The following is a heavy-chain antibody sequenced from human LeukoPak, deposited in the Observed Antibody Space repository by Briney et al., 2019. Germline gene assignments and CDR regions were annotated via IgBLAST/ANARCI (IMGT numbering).Heavy chain of an antibody. CDR3: AKNPGSWTYFFDY. V-gene: IGHV3-23*01. CDR2: ISVSGGST. CDR1: GFTFSSYA. J-gene: IGHJ4*02. D-gene: IGHD3-10*01. Sequence: GGSLRLSCAASGFTFSSYAMSWVRQAPGKGLEWVSSISVSGGSTYYADSVKGRFTISRDNSKNTLYLQMNSLRAEDTAVFYCAKNPGSWTYFFDYWGQGTLVTVSS.